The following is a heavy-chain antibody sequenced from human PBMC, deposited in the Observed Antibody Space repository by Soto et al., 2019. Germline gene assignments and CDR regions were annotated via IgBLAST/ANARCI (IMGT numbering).Heavy chain of an antibody. Sequence: GASVKVSCKASGYTFTGYAMHWVRQAPGQRLEWMGWINAGNGNTKYSQKFQGRVTITRDTSASTAYMELSSLRSEDTAVYYCARDPRPSYYDILTGYYYFDYWGQGTLVTVSS. D-gene: IGHD3-9*01. CDR3: ARDPRPSYYDILTGYYYFDY. CDR1: GYTFTGYA. CDR2: INAGNGNT. J-gene: IGHJ4*02. V-gene: IGHV1-3*01.